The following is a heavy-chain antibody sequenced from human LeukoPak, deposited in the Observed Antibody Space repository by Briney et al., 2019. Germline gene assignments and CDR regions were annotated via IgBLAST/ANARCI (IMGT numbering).Heavy chain of an antibody. Sequence: PGGSLRLSCSASGFTFSSYAMHWVRQAPGKALEYVSAISSNGGSTYYADSVKGRFTISRDNSKNTLYLRMSSLRAEDTAVYYCVKDLWYIVATRRVDWFDPWGQGTLVTVSS. J-gene: IGHJ5*02. CDR1: GFTFSSYA. CDR3: VKDLWYIVATRRVDWFDP. CDR2: ISSNGGST. D-gene: IGHD5-12*01. V-gene: IGHV3-64D*06.